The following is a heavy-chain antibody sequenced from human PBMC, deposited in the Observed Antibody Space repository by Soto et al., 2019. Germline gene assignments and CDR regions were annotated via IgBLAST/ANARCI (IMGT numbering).Heavy chain of an antibody. Sequence: PARSLRLSCPASGFNFSSDWMTWVRQPPAKGLEWVANITEAASRKYYVDSVKGRFTTSRDNAEKSLYLQMNSLRAEDSAVYYCARGIQQLDSWGQGTTVTVSS. J-gene: IGHJ6*02. V-gene: IGHV3-7*03. CDR3: ARGIQQLDS. D-gene: IGHD6-13*01. CDR2: ITEAASRK. CDR1: GFNFSSDW.